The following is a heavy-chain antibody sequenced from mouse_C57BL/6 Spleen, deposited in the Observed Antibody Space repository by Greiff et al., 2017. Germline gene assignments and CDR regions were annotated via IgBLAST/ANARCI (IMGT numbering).Heavy chain of an antibody. D-gene: IGHD2-4*01. Sequence: QVQLQQPGAELVMPGASVKLSCKASGYTFTSYWMHWVKQRPGQGLEWIGAIDPSDSYTNYNQKFKGKSTLTVDKSSSTAYLQLSSLTAEGSAVYYWARQKIKGGYDAMDDWGQGTTVTVSA. CDR3: ARQKIKGGYDAMDD. CDR1: GYTFTSYW. J-gene: IGHJ4*01. V-gene: IGHV1-69*01. CDR2: IDPSDSYT.